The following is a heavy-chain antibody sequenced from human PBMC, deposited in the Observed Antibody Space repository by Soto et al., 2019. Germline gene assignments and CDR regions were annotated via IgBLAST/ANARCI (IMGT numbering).Heavy chain of an antibody. V-gene: IGHV3-21*01. CDR3: ARVDYYDSSGYPTSYAFDI. D-gene: IGHD3-22*01. CDR1: GFTFSSYS. J-gene: IGHJ3*02. CDR2: ISSSSSYI. Sequence: EAQLVESGGGLVKPGGSLRLSCAASGFTFSSYSMNWVRQAPGKGLEWVSSISSSSSYIYYADSVKGRFTISRDNAKNSLYLQMNSLRAEDTAVYYCARVDYYDSSGYPTSYAFDIWGQGTMVTVSS.